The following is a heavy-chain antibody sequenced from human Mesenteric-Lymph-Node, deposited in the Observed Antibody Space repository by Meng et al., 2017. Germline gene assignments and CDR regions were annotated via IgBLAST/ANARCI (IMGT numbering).Heavy chain of an antibody. CDR2: IKQDGSEK. D-gene: IGHD3-16*02. Sequence: GESLKIPCAASGFTFSSHWMRWVRQGPGKGLEWVANIKQDGSEKYYVGDVKGRFTISRDNAKNSLYLQMNSLRAEDTAVYYCARDSTYVWGSYRYTPWFAPWGQGTLVTVSS. CDR3: ARDSTYVWGSYRYTPWFAP. V-gene: IGHV3-7*01. J-gene: IGHJ5*02. CDR1: GFTFSSHW.